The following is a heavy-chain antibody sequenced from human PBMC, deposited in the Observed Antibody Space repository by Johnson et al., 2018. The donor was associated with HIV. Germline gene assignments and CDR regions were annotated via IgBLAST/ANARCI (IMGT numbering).Heavy chain of an antibody. CDR2: ISSSGNSM. CDR3: ARDQAGTTDDAFDI. D-gene: IGHD1-7*01. V-gene: IGHV3-11*04. Sequence: QVQLVESGGGLVNPGGSLRLSCAASGFTFSDYYMSWIRQAPGKGLEWVSYISSSGNSMYYADSVQGRFTISRDNSKNTLYLQMNSLRAEDTAVYYCARDQAGTTDDAFDIWGQGTMVTVSS. J-gene: IGHJ3*02. CDR1: GFTFSDYY.